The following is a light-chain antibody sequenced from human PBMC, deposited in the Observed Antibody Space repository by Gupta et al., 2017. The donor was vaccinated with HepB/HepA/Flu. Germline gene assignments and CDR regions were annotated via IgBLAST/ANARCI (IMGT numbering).Light chain of an antibody. CDR1: ESVRSRY. CDR3: QQYGSSPLT. V-gene: IGKV3D-20*01. J-gene: IGKJ4*01. CDR2: DAS. Sequence: EIVLTQSPATLSLSPGERATLSCGASESVRSRYLAWYQQKPGLAPRRLMYDASKRATGIPDRCSGSGSGTDFTLTISRLEPEDFAVYYCQQYGSSPLTFGGGTKVEIK.